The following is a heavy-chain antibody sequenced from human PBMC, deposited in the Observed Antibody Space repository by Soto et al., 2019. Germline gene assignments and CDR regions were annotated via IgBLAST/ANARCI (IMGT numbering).Heavy chain of an antibody. J-gene: IGHJ6*03. V-gene: IGHV3-23*01. CDR3: AKDKDMLWFGESPISYYMDV. D-gene: IGHD3-10*01. CDR2: ISGSGGST. Sequence: PGGSLRLSCAASGFTFRSYAMSWVRQAPGKGLEWVSAISGSGGSTYYADSVKGRFTISRDNTKNTLYLQMNSLRAEDTAVYYCAKDKDMLWFGESPISYYMDVWGKGTTVTVSS. CDR1: GFTFRSYA.